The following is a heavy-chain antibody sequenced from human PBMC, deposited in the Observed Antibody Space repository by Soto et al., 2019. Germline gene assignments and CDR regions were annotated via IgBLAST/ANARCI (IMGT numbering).Heavy chain of an antibody. CDR2: IYYSGST. Sequence: SETLSLTCTVSGGSISSGDYYWSWIRQPPGKGLEWIGYIYYSGSTYYNPSLKSRVTISVDTSKNQFSLKLSSVTAADTAVYYCARQGGTGTAFDYWGQGTLVTVSS. D-gene: IGHD1-1*01. CDR3: ARQGGTGTAFDY. V-gene: IGHV4-30-4*01. J-gene: IGHJ4*02. CDR1: GGSISSGDYY.